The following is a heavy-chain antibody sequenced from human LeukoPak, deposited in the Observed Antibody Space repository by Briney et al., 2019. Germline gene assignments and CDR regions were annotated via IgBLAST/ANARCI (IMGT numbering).Heavy chain of an antibody. CDR3: ARTSARITMIVVVIPLFDY. V-gene: IGHV4-34*01. CDR2: INHSGST. J-gene: IGHJ4*02. CDR1: GGSFSGYY. Sequence: SETLSLTCAVYGGSFSGYYWSWIRQPPGKGLEWIGEINHSGSTNYNPSLKSRVTISVDTSKNQFSLKLSSVTAADTAVYYCARTSARITMIVVVIPLFDYWGQGTLVTVSS. D-gene: IGHD3-22*01.